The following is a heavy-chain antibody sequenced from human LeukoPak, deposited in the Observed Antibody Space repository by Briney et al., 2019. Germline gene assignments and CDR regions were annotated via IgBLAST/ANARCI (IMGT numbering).Heavy chain of an antibody. V-gene: IGHV3-11*04. J-gene: IGHJ6*03. CDR3: ARDKMGYSYGLDYYYYMDV. Sequence: GGSLRLSCAASEFTFSDYYMSWIRQAPGKGLEWVSYISSSGSTIYYADSVKGRFTISRDNAKNSLYLQMNSLRAEDTAVYYCARDKMGYSYGLDYYYYMDVWGKGTTVTVSS. CDR1: EFTFSDYY. CDR2: ISSSGSTI. D-gene: IGHD5-18*01.